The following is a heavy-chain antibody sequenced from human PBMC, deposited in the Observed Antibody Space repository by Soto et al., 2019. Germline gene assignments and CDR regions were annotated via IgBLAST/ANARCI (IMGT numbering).Heavy chain of an antibody. D-gene: IGHD6-13*01. CDR3: ARDGGSSYIGAAAFLDY. V-gene: IGHV1-69*01. Sequence: QVQLVQSGAEVKRPGSSVKVSCKVSGDTFSNYAFNWVRQAPGQGLEWMGGIFPVVGTTNHAQEFRGRVSISTDESTSTVYMALTSLTYADTAVYYCARDGGSSYIGAAAFLDYWGQGSLVTVSS. J-gene: IGHJ4*02. CDR2: IFPVVGTT. CDR1: GDTFSNYA.